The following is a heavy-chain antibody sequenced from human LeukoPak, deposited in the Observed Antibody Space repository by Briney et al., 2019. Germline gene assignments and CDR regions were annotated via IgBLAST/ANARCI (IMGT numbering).Heavy chain of an antibody. Sequence: GSLRLSCAASGFTFSSYSMNWVRQAPGKGLEWVSSISSSSSYIYYADSVKGRFTISRDNSENTLYLQMNSLRAEDTAMYYCAKGVVPAATNWFDPWGQGTLVTVSS. CDR3: AKGVVPAATNWFDP. CDR1: GFTFSSYS. CDR2: ISSSSSYI. V-gene: IGHV3-21*04. J-gene: IGHJ5*02. D-gene: IGHD2-2*01.